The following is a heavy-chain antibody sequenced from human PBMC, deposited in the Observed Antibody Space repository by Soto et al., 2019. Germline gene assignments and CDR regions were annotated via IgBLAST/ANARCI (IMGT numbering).Heavy chain of an antibody. Sequence: EVQLVESGGGLVKPGGSLRLSCAASGFTFSIYSLNWVRQAPGKGLEWVSSISSSSSYIYYADSVKGRFTISRDNAKNSLYPQMNSLRVDDTAVYYCARTGAVTPFDYWGQGTLVTVSS. CDR3: ARTGAVTPFDY. CDR1: GFTFSIYS. D-gene: IGHD4-17*01. V-gene: IGHV3-21*01. CDR2: ISSSSSYI. J-gene: IGHJ4*02.